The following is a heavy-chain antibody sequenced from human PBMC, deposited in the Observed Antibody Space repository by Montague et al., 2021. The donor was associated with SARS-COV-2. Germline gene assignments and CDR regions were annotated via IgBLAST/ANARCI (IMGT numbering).Heavy chain of an antibody. CDR1: GGSISSSSYY. CDR2: IYYSGST. J-gene: IGHJ6*02. Sequence: SETLSLTCTVSGGSISSSSYYWGWIRQPPGKGLEWIGSIYYSGSTYYNPSLKGRVTISVDTSKNQFSLKLSFVTAADTAVYYCARVGRQQLVRLSGMDVWGQGTTVTVSS. D-gene: IGHD6-13*01. V-gene: IGHV4-39*07. CDR3: ARVGRQQLVRLSGMDV.